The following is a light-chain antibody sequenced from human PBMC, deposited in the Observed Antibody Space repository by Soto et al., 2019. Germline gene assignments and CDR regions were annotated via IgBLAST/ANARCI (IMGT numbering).Light chain of an antibody. V-gene: IGKV3-11*01. CDR2: EGS. CDR3: LHRSNWPAT. Sequence: EIVLTQSPATLSLSPGERATLSCRASQSVNSYLAWYQQKPGQAPRLLIYEGSKRATGIPARYSGSGSGTDFTLTIRRLEPEDFAVYYCLHRSNWPATFGQWPKVEI. J-gene: IGKJ2*01. CDR1: QSVNSY.